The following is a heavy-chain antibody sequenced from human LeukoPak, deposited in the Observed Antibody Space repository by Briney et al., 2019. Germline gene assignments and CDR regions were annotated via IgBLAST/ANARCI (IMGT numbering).Heavy chain of an antibody. J-gene: IGHJ3*02. Sequence: PGGSLRLSCAASGFTLSRHGMHWVRQAPGKGLEWVSVIYSGGSTYYADSVKGRFTISRDNSKNTLYLQMNSLRAEDTAVYYCARDIYGGNSDAFDIWGQGTMVTVSS. CDR1: GFTLSRHG. CDR3: ARDIYGGNSDAFDI. V-gene: IGHV3-66*01. CDR2: IYSGGST. D-gene: IGHD4-23*01.